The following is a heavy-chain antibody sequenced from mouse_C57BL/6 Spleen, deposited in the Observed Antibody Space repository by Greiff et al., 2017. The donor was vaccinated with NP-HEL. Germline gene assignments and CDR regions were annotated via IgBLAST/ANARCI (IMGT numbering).Heavy chain of an antibody. CDR2: INPGSGGT. Sequence: VKLMESGAELVRPGTSVKVSCKASGYAFTNYLIEWVKQRPGQGLEWIGVINPGSGGTNYNEKFKGKATLTADKSSSTAYMQLSSLTSEDSAVYFCARSTYYGSSPYYFDYWGQGTTLTVSS. CDR1: GYAFTNYL. J-gene: IGHJ2*01. V-gene: IGHV1-54*01. D-gene: IGHD1-1*01. CDR3: ARSTYYGSSPYYFDY.